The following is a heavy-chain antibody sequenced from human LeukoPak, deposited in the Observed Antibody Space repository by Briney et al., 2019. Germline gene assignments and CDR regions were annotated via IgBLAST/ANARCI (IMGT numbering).Heavy chain of an antibody. CDR1: GGSFSGYY. J-gene: IGHJ4*02. D-gene: IGHD6-13*01. CDR3: ARRNEHSSSRHRGYFDY. V-gene: IGHV4-34*01. CDR2: INHSGST. Sequence: SETLSLTCAVYGGSFSGYYWSWIRQPPGKGLEWIGEINHSGSTNYNPSLKSRVTISVDTSKNQFSLKLSSVTAADTAVYYCARRNEHSSSRHRGYFDYWGQGTLVTVSS.